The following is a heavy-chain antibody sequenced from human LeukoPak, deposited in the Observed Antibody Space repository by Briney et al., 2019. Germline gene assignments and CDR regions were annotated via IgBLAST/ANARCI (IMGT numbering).Heavy chain of an antibody. CDR3: AKGGGTGYSSSWYSN. V-gene: IGHV3-21*01. CDR1: GFTFSSYS. CDR2: ISSSSSYI. D-gene: IGHD6-13*01. J-gene: IGHJ4*02. Sequence: PGGSLRLSCAASGFTFSSYSMNWVRQAPGKGLEWVSSISSSSSYIYYADSVKGRFTISRDHAKNPLYLQMNSLRAEDTALYYCAKGGGTGYSSSWYSNWGQGTLVTVSS.